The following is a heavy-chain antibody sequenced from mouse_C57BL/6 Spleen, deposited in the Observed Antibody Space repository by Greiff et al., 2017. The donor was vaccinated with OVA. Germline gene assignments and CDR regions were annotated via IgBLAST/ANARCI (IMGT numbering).Heavy chain of an antibody. V-gene: IGHV5-17*01. J-gene: IGHJ4*01. CDR2: ISSGSSTI. CDR3: ARTYDYDLYYYAMDY. D-gene: IGHD2-4*01. Sequence: DVMLVESGGGLVKPGGSLKLSCAASGFTFSDYGMHWVRQAPEKGLEWVAYISSGSSTIYYADTVKGRFTISRDNAKNTLFLQMTSLRSEDTAMYYCARTYDYDLYYYAMDYWGQGTSVTVSS. CDR1: GFTFSDYG.